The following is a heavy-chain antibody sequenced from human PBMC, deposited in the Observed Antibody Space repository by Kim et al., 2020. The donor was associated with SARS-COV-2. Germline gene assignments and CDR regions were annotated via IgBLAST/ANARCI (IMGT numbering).Heavy chain of an antibody. Sequence: GGSLRLSCAASGFTFSSYGMHWVRQAPGKGLEWVAVIWYDGSNKYYADSVKGRFTISRDNSKNTLYLQMNSLRAEDTAVYYCARERGEWLRLQKWDYYYGMDVWGQGTTVTVSS. CDR2: IWYDGSNK. V-gene: IGHV3-33*01. CDR3: ARERGEWLRLQKWDYYYGMDV. J-gene: IGHJ6*02. D-gene: IGHD5-12*01. CDR1: GFTFSSYG.